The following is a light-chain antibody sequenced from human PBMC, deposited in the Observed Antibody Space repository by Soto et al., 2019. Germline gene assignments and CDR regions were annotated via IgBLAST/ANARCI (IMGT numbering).Light chain of an antibody. CDR3: QQRYNWPVT. CDR1: QSITNY. J-gene: IGKJ5*01. V-gene: IGKV3-11*01. Sequence: ELVLTQSPATLSLSPGESATLSCRASQSITNYLGWYQQKPGQAPRLLIYATSNRATGSPARFSGSGSGTDFTLTISSLEPEDFSVYYCQQRYNWPVTFGQGTRLEIK. CDR2: ATS.